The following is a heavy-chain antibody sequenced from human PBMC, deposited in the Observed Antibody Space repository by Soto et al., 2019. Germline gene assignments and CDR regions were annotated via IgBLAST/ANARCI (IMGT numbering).Heavy chain of an antibody. CDR3: ARGGYCSGGSCSTPYHY. Sequence: QMQLVQSGAEVKKPGSSVKVSCKASGGTFSSYAISWVRQAPGQGLEWMGGIIPIFGTANYAQKFQGRVTITADESTSTAYMELSSLRSEDTAVYYCARGGYCSGGSCSTPYHYWGQGTLVTVSS. D-gene: IGHD2-15*01. CDR1: GGTFSSYA. J-gene: IGHJ4*02. CDR2: IIPIFGTA. V-gene: IGHV1-69*01.